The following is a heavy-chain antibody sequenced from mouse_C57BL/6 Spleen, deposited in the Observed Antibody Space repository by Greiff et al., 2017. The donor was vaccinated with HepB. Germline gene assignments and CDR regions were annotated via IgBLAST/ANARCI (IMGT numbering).Heavy chain of an antibody. CDR2: INPNYGTT. V-gene: IGHV1-39*01. J-gene: IGHJ4*01. CDR3: ARGGYYVGVLYAMDY. Sequence: SGPELVKPGASVKISCKASGYSFTDYNMNWVKQSNGKSLEWIGVINPNYGTTSYNQKFKGKATLTVDQSSSTAYMQLNSLTSEDSAVYYCARGGYYVGVLYAMDYWGQGTSVTVSS. D-gene: IGHD2-3*01. CDR1: GYSFTDYN.